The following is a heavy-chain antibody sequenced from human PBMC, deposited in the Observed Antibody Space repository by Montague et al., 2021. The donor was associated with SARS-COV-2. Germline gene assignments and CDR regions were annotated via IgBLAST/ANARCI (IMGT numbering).Heavy chain of an antibody. CDR2: ISGSGGST. Sequence: SLRLSCAASGFTFSSYAMSWVRQAPGKGLEWVSAISGSGGSTYYSDSLNVLFTISRDNSKNTLYLQMNSLRAEDTAVYYCAKASWIQLWFRTPYFDYWGQGTLVTVSS. CDR3: AKASWIQLWFRTPYFDY. CDR1: GFTFSSYA. J-gene: IGHJ4*02. V-gene: IGHV3-23*01. D-gene: IGHD5-18*01.